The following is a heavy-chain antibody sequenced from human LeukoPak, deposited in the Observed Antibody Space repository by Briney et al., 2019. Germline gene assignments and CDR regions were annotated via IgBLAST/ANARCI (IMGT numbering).Heavy chain of an antibody. V-gene: IGHV1-8*01. Sequence: ASVKVSCKASGYSFTSYDINWVRQTAGQGFEWMGWINPNSGNSGSAQKFQARLTMTRDTSISTAYMELSGLKSDDTAVYYCARGHGWVGHWGQGTLLTVSS. CDR1: GYSFTSYD. J-gene: IGHJ5*02. CDR3: ARGHGWVGH. CDR2: INPNSGNS.